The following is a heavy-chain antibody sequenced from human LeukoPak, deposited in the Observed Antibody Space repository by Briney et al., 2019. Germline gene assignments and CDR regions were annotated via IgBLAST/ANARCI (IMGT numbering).Heavy chain of an antibody. V-gene: IGHV1-2*06. J-gene: IGHJ3*01. Sequence: ASVKVSCKASGYTFTDNYIHWVRQAPGQGLEWMGRVNPDSGGINYAQKFRGRVTMTRDTSINTAFVELRRLRSDDTATYYCARAQNYHDRSGYSDDTFDVWGHGTMITVSS. D-gene: IGHD3-22*01. CDR3: ARAQNYHDRSGYSDDTFDV. CDR2: VNPDSGGI. CDR1: GYTFTDNY.